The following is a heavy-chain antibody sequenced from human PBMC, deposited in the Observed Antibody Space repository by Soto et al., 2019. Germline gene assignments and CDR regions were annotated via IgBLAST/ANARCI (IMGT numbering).Heavy chain of an antibody. CDR3: AIGSSSVTTFYFDL. Sequence: QVQLVQSGAEVKKPGASVKVSCKASGYTFTSYAMHWVRQAPGQGLEWMGWTNPDNGNTKYSQKFQGRVTITRDTSASTAYMELRSLRAEDTAVYYCAIGSSSVTTFYFDLWGRGTVVTVSS. CDR1: GYTFTSYA. J-gene: IGHJ2*01. D-gene: IGHD2-2*01. V-gene: IGHV1-3*01. CDR2: TNPDNGNT.